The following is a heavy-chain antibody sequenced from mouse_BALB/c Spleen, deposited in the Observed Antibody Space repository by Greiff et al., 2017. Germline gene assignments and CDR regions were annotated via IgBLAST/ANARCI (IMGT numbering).Heavy chain of an antibody. Sequence: QVQLQQSGAELAKPGASVKMSCKASGYTFTSYWMHWVKQRPGQGLEWIGYINPSTGYTEYNQKFKDKATLTADKSSSTAYMQLSSLTSEDSAVYYCARGPGDFDYWGQGTTLTVSS. J-gene: IGHJ2*01. V-gene: IGHV1-7*01. CDR2: INPSTGYT. CDR3: ARGPGDFDY. CDR1: GYTFTSYW.